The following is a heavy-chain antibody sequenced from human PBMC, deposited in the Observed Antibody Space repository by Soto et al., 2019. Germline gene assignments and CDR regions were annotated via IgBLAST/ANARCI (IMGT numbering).Heavy chain of an antibody. CDR3: ARVPRGTVVVVAATLFDY. V-gene: IGHV1-18*01. D-gene: IGHD2-15*01. Sequence: GASVKVSCKASGYTFNSYGISWVRQAPGQGLEWMGWISAYNGNTNYAQKLQGRVTMTTDTSTRTAYMELRSLRSDDTAVYYCARVPRGTVVVVAATLFDYWGQGTLVTVSS. J-gene: IGHJ4*02. CDR1: GYTFNSYG. CDR2: ISAYNGNT.